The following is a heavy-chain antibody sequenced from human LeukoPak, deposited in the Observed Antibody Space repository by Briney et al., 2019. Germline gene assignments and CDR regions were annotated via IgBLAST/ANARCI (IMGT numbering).Heavy chain of an antibody. CDR2: ISSSSSYI. CDR3: ARKMYYYDSSGYYPRGFDY. J-gene: IGHJ4*02. D-gene: IGHD3-22*01. V-gene: IGHV3-21*01. Sequence: GGSLRLSCAASGFTFSSYSMNWVRQAPGKGLEWVSSISSSSSYIYYADSVKGRFTISRDNAKNSLYLQMNSLSAEDTAVYYCARKMYYYDSSGYYPRGFDYWGQGTLVTVSS. CDR1: GFTFSSYS.